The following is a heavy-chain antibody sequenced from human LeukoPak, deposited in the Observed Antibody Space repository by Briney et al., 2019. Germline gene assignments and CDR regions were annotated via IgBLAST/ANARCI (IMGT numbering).Heavy chain of an antibody. D-gene: IGHD1-26*01. CDR3: ARDWASGSYSPYNWFDP. Sequence: GASVTVYCKASGETCPSYAMHWGRQAHGPWLECMGCINAGNGNTKYSQKFQGRVTITRDTSASTAYMELSSLRSEDTAVYYCARDWASGSYSPYNWFDPWGQGTLVTVSS. V-gene: IGHV1-3*01. CDR2: INAGNGNT. CDR1: GETCPSYA. J-gene: IGHJ5*02.